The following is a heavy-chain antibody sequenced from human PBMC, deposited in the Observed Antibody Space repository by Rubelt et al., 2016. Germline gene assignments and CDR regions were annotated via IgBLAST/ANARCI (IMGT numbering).Heavy chain of an antibody. V-gene: IGHV4-34*01. CDR3: ARLGEGGARWELRAPKDY. CDR2: VNQSGIT. D-gene: IGHD1-26*01. J-gene: IGHJ4*02. CDR1: GGSFSDYY. Sequence: TLSLACAVYGGSFSDYYWNWIRQPPGKGLEWIGEVNQSGITNYNPSLKSRVTISVDTSKNQFSLKLSSVTAADTAVYYCARLGEGGARWELRAPKDYWGQGTLVTVSS.